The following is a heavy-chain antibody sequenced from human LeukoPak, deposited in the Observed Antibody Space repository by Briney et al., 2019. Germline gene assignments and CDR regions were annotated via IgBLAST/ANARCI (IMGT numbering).Heavy chain of an antibody. CDR1: GFTFSDYW. Sequence: GGSLRLSCAASGFTFSDYWMHWVRQAPDKGLMWDSRIRTDGDTSYADSVRGRFTISRDNSKNTLYLQMNSLRAEDTAVYYCARDARVGDPLDYWGQGTLVTVSS. D-gene: IGHD4-17*01. J-gene: IGHJ4*02. CDR3: ARDARVGDPLDY. V-gene: IGHV3-74*01. CDR2: IRTDGDT.